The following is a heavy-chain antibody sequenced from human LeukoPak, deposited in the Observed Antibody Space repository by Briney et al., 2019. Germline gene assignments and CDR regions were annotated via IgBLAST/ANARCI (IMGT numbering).Heavy chain of an antibody. CDR1: GSSFTSYW. CDR2: IYPGDSDT. CDR3: ARGSDCISTSCYAVFDY. D-gene: IGHD2-2*01. Sequence: GESLKISCKGSGSSFTSYWIGWVRQMPGKGLEWMGIIYPGDSDTRYSPSFQGQVTISADKSISTAYLQWSSLKASDTAMYYCARGSDCISTSCYAVFDYWGQGTLVTVSS. J-gene: IGHJ4*02. V-gene: IGHV5-51*01.